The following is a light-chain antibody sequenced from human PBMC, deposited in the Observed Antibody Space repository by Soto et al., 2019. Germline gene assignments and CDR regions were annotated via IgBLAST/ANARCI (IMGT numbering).Light chain of an antibody. J-gene: IGKJ1*01. Sequence: DIPMTQSPSSLSASVGDRITVTCRASQDISHYLAWYQQKPGKVPRLLIHAASTLQSGVPSRFSGSGSGTDFTLTISSLQPEDVATYYCQKYDTAPWTFGQGTKVEIK. CDR1: QDISHY. CDR2: AAS. V-gene: IGKV1-27*01. CDR3: QKYDTAPWT.